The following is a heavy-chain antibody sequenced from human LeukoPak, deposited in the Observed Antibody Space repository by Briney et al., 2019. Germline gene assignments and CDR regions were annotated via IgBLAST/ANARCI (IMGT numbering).Heavy chain of an antibody. CDR1: GFTVSSNY. CDR2: IYSGGST. Sequence: QSGGSLRLSCAASGFTVSSNYMSWVRQAPGKGLEWVSVIYSGGSTYYADSVKGRFTISRDNSKNTLYLQMNSLRAEDTAVYYCARDPAMGYDSSGYYPSFDYWGQGTLVTVSS. D-gene: IGHD3-22*01. J-gene: IGHJ4*02. V-gene: IGHV3-66*02. CDR3: ARDPAMGYDSSGYYPSFDY.